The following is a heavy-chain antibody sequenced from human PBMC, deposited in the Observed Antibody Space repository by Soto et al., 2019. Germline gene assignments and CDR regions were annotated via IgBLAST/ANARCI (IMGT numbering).Heavy chain of an antibody. J-gene: IGHJ3*02. V-gene: IGHV4-34*01. Sequence: FTGYYMHWVRQAPGQGLEWIGEINHSGSTNYNPSLKSRVTMSVDASKNQFSLKLSPVTAADTAVYYCARDSTRRGACDIWGQGTTVTVSS. CDR1: FTGYY. D-gene: IGHD4-4*01. CDR2: INHSGST. CDR3: ARDSTRRGACDI.